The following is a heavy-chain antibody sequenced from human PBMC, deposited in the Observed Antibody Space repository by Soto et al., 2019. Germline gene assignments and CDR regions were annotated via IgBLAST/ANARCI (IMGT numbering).Heavy chain of an antibody. CDR3: ARLEKRQDTAMGYYYYGMDV. V-gene: IGHV1-8*01. D-gene: IGHD5-18*01. J-gene: IGHJ6*02. CDR2: MNPNSGNT. CDR1: GYTFTSYD. Sequence: AASVKVSCKASGYTFTSYDINWVRQATGQGLEWMGWMNPNSGNTGYAQKFQGRVTMTRNTSISTAYMELSSLRSEDTAVYYCARLEKRQDTAMGYYYYGMDVWGQGTTVTVSS.